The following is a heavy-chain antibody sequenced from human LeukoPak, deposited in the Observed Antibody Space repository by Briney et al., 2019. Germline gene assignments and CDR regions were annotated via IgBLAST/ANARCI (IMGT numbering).Heavy chain of an antibody. D-gene: IGHD2-2*01. J-gene: IGHJ4*02. CDR3: ASSVPRDY. Sequence: PSETLSLTCAVCGGSFSGYSWNWVRQPPGQGLEWIGEINHSGSTNYNPSLKSRVTVSVHTSKNQFSLKLTSVTAADTAVYYCASSVPRDYWGQGTLVTVSS. V-gene: IGHV4-34*01. CDR2: INHSGST. CDR1: GGSFSGYS.